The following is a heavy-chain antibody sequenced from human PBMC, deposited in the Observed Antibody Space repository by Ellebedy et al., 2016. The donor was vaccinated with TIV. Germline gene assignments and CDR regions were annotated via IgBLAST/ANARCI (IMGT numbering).Heavy chain of an antibody. J-gene: IGHJ4*02. Sequence: SETLSLTCAVSGGSISSSNWWSWVRQPPGKGLEWIGEIYHSGSITYNPSLKSRVTISVDTSKNQFSLKLTSVTAADTAVYYCATWMLYGSGSFWGQGTLVTVSS. V-gene: IGHV4-4*02. CDR2: IYHSGSI. CDR3: ATWMLYGSGSF. D-gene: IGHD3-10*01. CDR1: GGSISSSNW.